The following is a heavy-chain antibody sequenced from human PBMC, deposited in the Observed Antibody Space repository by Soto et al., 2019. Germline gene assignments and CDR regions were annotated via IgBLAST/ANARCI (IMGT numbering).Heavy chain of an antibody. V-gene: IGHV4-30-4*01. CDR1: GDSISSNNNY. J-gene: IGHJ5*02. Sequence: SETLSLTCTVSGDSISSNNNYWSWIRQPPGEGLEWIGFISYSGTTSYSPSLKSRVAISLDTSKNQFSLSLNSVTAADTAVYYCASANRPITMTYLNWFDPWGQGTLVTVSS. D-gene: IGHD3-22*01. CDR3: ASANRPITMTYLNWFDP. CDR2: ISYSGTT.